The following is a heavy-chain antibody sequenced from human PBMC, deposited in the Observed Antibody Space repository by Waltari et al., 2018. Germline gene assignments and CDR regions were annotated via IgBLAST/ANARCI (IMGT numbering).Heavy chain of an antibody. CDR1: GYPFGGYY. J-gene: IGHJ4*02. Sequence: VQLVQSGAEVRQPVASVKVSCDPSGYPFGGYYIHWVRQAPGQVPEWMGRIIPNSGGTSYAQKFQGRVTMTRDTSITTAYMELRSLTSDDTAVYYCARGNWGYFFDYWGQGTLVTVSS. D-gene: IGHD7-27*01. CDR2: IIPNSGGT. CDR3: ARGNWGYFFDY. V-gene: IGHV1-2*06.